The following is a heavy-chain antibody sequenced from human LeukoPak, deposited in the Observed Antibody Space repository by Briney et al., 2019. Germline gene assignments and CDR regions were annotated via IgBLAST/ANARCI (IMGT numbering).Heavy chain of an antibody. CDR1: GFTFSTYC. V-gene: IGHV3-7*03. CDR3: ARCSGSYFSRHFDY. J-gene: IGHJ4*02. Sequence: PGGSLRLSCAASGFTFSTYCMNWVRQAPGKGLEWVANIKQDGNEKYYVDSVKGRFTISRDNSKKTLYLQMNSLRAEDTAVYYCARCSGSYFSRHFDYWGQGTLVTVSS. D-gene: IGHD1-26*01. CDR2: IKQDGNEK.